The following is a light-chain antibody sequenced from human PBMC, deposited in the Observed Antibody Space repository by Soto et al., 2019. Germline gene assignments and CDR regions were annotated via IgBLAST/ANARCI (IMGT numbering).Light chain of an antibody. CDR1: TGAVTSGHY. Sequence: QAVVTQEPSLTVSPGGTVTLTCGSSTGAVTSGHYPYWFKQKPGQAPRTLIFDTSNKHSWTPARFSGSLLGGKAALTLSGAQREDEDDYYCSLFYGVAVVFGGGTKLTVL. CDR3: SLFYGVAVV. CDR2: DTS. V-gene: IGLV7-46*01. J-gene: IGLJ2*01.